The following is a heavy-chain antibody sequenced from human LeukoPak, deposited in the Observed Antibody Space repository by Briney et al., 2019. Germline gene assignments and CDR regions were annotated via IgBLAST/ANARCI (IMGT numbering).Heavy chain of an antibody. Sequence: PGGSLRLSCAASGFTFSSYAMSWVRQAPGEGLEWVSAISGSGGSTYYADSVKGRFTISRDNSKNTLYLQMNSLRAEDTAVYYCAKGDAYYYDSSGSNLRYWGQGTLVTVSS. J-gene: IGHJ4*02. CDR2: ISGSGGST. D-gene: IGHD3-22*01. V-gene: IGHV3-23*01. CDR3: AKGDAYYYDSSGSNLRY. CDR1: GFTFSSYA.